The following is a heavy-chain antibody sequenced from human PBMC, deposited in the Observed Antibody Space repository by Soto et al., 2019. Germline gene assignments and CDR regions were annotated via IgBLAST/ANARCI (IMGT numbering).Heavy chain of an antibody. Sequence: SGKVSCKTSGYTFTDYYVHWGRQAPGQGLEWMGWINPNSGATNYSQKFQGWVTMTRDTSISTAYMELTRLRSDDTAVYYCARGPRVLAPIPSLFAFWAQGTLVSVSS. CDR3: ARGPRVLAPIPSLFAF. CDR2: INPNSGAT. J-gene: IGHJ4*02. V-gene: IGHV1-2*04. D-gene: IGHD3-16*02. CDR1: GYTFTDYY.